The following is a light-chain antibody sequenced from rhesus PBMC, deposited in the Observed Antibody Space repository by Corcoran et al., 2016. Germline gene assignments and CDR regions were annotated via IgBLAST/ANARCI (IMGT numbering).Light chain of an antibody. Sequence: DIQMTQSPSSLSASVGDTVTITCRASQSISSWLAWYQPKPGKAPRLLIYKASTLQSGVPSRFSGSGFGTDFTLTISSLQSEDVATYYCQQYNSSPWTFGQGTKVEIK. CDR2: KAS. CDR3: QQYNSSPWT. J-gene: IGKJ1*01. V-gene: IGKV1-22*01. CDR1: QSISSW.